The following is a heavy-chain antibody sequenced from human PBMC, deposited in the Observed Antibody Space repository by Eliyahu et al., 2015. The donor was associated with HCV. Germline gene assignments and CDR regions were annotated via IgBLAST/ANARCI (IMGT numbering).Heavy chain of an antibody. CDR3: AREYYDILTYFDY. V-gene: IGHV4-38-2*02. D-gene: IGHD3-9*01. CDR2: IYHSGST. CDR1: GYSIXXGYY. Sequence: QVQLQESGPGLVKPSETLSLTCAVXGYSIXXGYYWGWXRQPPGKGLEWIGSIYHSGSTYYNPSLKSRVTISVDTSKNQFSLKLSSVTAADTAVYYCAREYYDILTYFDYWGQGTLVTVSS. J-gene: IGHJ4*02.